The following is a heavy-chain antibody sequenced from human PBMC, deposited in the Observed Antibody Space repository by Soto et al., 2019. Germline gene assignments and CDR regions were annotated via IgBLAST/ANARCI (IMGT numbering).Heavy chain of an antibody. J-gene: IGHJ4*02. CDR3: AHTIADQSLRYYFDY. V-gene: IGHV2-5*01. Sequence: QITLKESGPTLVKPTQTLTLTCTFSGFSLSTSEVGVGWIRQPPGKALEWLALIYWNDDKRYSPSLKSRLTITKDTSKNQVVLTMTNMDPVDTATYSCAHTIADQSLRYYFDYWGQGTLVTVSS. CDR1: GFSLSTSEVG. D-gene: IGHD6-13*01. CDR2: IYWNDDK.